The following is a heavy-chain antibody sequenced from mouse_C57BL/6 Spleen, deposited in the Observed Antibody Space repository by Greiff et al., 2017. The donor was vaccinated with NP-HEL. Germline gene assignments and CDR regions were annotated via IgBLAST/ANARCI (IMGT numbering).Heavy chain of an antibody. V-gene: IGHV5-4*01. Sequence: EVKLVESGGCLVKPGGSLKLSCAASGFTFSSYAMSWVRQTPEKRLEWVATISDGGSYTYYPDNVKGRFTISRDNAKNNLYLQMSHLKSEDTAMYYCARDYYGSPYYFDYWGQGTTLTVSS. CDR1: GFTFSSYA. J-gene: IGHJ2*01. CDR3: ARDYYGSPYYFDY. CDR2: ISDGGSYT. D-gene: IGHD1-1*01.